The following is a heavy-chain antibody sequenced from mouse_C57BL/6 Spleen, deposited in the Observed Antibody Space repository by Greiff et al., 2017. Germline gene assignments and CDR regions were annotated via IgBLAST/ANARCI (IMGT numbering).Heavy chain of an antibody. Sequence: EVKLVESGGDLVKPGGSLKLSCAASGFTFSSYGMSWVRQTPDKRLEWVATISSGGSSTYYPDSVKGRFTISRDNAKNTLYLQMSSLKSEDTAMYYCARIYYYCSSPWYFDVWGTGTTVTVSS. D-gene: IGHD1-1*01. V-gene: IGHV5-6*01. CDR3: ARIYYYCSSPWYFDV. J-gene: IGHJ1*03. CDR1: GFTFSSYG. CDR2: ISSGGSST.